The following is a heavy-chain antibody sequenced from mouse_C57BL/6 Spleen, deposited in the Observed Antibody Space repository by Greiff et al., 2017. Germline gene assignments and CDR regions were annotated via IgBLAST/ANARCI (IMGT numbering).Heavy chain of an antibody. J-gene: IGHJ1*03. Sequence: EVKLMESGGDLVKPGGSLKLSCAASGFTFSSYGMSWVRQTPDKRLEWVATISSGGSYTYYPDSVKGRFTISRDNAKNTLYLQMSSLKSEDTAMYYCARQVAYYSNYRWYFDVWGTGTTVTVSS. V-gene: IGHV5-6*01. CDR1: GFTFSSYG. CDR2: ISSGGSYT. D-gene: IGHD2-5*01. CDR3: ARQVAYYSNYRWYFDV.